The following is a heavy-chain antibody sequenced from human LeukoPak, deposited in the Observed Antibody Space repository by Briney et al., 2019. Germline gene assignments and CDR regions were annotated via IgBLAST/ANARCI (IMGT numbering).Heavy chain of an antibody. Sequence: GGSLRLSCAASGFTFSSYAVSWVRQAPGKGLECVSIIGGSGGPTYYADSVKGRFTISRDNSENTLFLQMNSLRAEDTALYYCSKHGLVATTYYFDSWGQGTLVAVSS. CDR1: GFTFSSYA. V-gene: IGHV3-23*01. D-gene: IGHD5-12*01. J-gene: IGHJ4*02. CDR2: IGGSGGPT. CDR3: SKHGLVATTYYFDS.